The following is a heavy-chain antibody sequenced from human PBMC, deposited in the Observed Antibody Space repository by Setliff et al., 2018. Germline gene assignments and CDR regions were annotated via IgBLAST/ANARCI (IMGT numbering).Heavy chain of an antibody. Sequence: PGGSLRLSCEGSGLTLSHYWMHWVRQGPGKGLVWVSYINFDGTSTNYADSVKGRFTISRDNAKNTVYLQLSRLRADDTAVYYCIRDWGEAGSTNAFDIWGQGTVVTVS. CDR1: GLTLSHYW. J-gene: IGHJ3*02. CDR2: INFDGTST. CDR3: IRDWGEAGSTNAFDI. D-gene: IGHD1-26*01. V-gene: IGHV3-74*01.